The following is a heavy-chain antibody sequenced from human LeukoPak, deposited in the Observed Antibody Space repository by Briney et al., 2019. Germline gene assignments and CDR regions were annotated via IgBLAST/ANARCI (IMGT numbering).Heavy chain of an antibody. J-gene: IGHJ5*02. CDR1: GGSFSSGGYY. V-gene: IGHV4-31*03. D-gene: IGHD4-17*01. Sequence: SETLSLTCTVSGGSFSSGGYYWSWIRQHPGKGLEWIGYIYYSGRTYYNPSLKSRVTISVDTSKNQFSLKLSSVTAADTAVYHCARVRDGDYGYIGFDPWGQGTLVTVSS. CDR2: IYYSGRT. CDR3: ARVRDGDYGYIGFDP.